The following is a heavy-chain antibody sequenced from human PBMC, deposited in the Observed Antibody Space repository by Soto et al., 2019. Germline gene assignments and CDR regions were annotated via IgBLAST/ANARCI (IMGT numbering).Heavy chain of an antibody. D-gene: IGHD6-19*01. CDR1: GGSISSSSYY. CDR3: ARPSSGWYYFDY. V-gene: IGHV4-39*01. CDR2: IYYSGST. Sequence: QLQLQESGPGLVKPSETLSLTCTVSGGSISSSSYYWGWIRQPPGKGLEWIGSIYYSGSTYYNPSLKSRVTISVDTSKNQFSLKLSSVTVADTAVYYCARPSSGWYYFDYWGQGTLVTVSS. J-gene: IGHJ4*02.